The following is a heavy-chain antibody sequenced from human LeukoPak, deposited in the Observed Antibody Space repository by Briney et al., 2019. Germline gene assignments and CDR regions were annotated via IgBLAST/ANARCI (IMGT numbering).Heavy chain of an antibody. V-gene: IGHV1-69*04. Sequence: SVKVSCKASGGTFSSYAISWVRQAPGQGLEWMGRIIPILGIANYAQKFQGRVTITADKSTSTAYMELSSLRFEDTAVYYCARDRGKGAHYYYGMDVWGQGTTVTVSS. CDR3: ARDRGKGAHYYYGMDV. J-gene: IGHJ6*02. D-gene: IGHD5-24*01. CDR2: IIPILGIA. CDR1: GGTFSSYA.